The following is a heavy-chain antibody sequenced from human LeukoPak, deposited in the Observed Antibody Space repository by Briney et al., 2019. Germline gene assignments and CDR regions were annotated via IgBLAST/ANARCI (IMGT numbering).Heavy chain of an antibody. V-gene: IGHV3-20*04. CDR3: ASFRYYYDSSGPVAFDI. Sequence: GGSLRLSCAASGFIFDDYGMSWVRQAPGKGLEWVSGINWNGGSTGYADSVKGRFTISRDNSKNTLYLQMNSLRAEDTAVYYCASFRYYYDSSGPVAFDIWGQGTMVTVSS. D-gene: IGHD3-22*01. J-gene: IGHJ3*02. CDR2: INWNGGST. CDR1: GFIFDDYG.